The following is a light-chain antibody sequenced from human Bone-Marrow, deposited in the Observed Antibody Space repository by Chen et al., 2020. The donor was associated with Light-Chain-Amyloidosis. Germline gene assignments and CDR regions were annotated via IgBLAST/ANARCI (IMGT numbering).Light chain of an antibody. J-gene: IGLJ3*02. CDR2: DDS. V-gene: IGLV3-21*02. CDR3: QVWDRSSDRPV. Sequence: SYVLTQPSSVSVAPGQTATIACGGNNIGSTSVHWYQQTPGQAPLLVVYDDSDRPSGISERLSGSNSGNTATLTISSVEAGDESDYYCQVWDRSSDRPVFGGGTKLTVL. CDR1: NIGSTS.